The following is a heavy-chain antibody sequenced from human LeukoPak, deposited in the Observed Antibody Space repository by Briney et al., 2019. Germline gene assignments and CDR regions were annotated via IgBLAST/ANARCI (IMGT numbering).Heavy chain of an antibody. D-gene: IGHD5-12*01. CDR1: GYTFTSYY. CDR3: ATGGKGYYWVDY. V-gene: IGHV1-46*01. J-gene: IGHJ4*02. Sequence: ASVKVSCKASGYTFTSYYMHWVRQAPGQGLEWMGIINPSGGSTSYAQKFQGRVTMTEDTSTDTAYMELSSLRSEDTAVYYCATGGKGYYWVDYWGQGTLVTVSS. CDR2: INPSGGST.